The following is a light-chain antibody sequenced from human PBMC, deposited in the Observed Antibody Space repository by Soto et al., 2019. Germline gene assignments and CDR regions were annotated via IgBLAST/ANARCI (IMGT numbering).Light chain of an antibody. J-gene: IGLJ1*01. CDR2: EVS. CDR1: SSDVGGYNY. V-gene: IGLV2-14*01. Sequence: QSVRAQPASVSGSPGQSITISCTGTSSDVGGYNYVCWYQHHPGKAPKLIISEVSNRPSGVSDRFSGSKSGNTASLTISGLQPEDEADYYCTSFTSSTTYVFGTGTKVTVL. CDR3: TSFTSSTTYV.